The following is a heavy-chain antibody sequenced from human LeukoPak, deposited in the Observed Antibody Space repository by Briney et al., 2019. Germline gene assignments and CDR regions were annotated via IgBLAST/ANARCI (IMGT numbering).Heavy chain of an antibody. CDR3: ARGRSDYLRYYFDH. CDR1: GGSFSGYY. Sequence: SETLSLTCAVYGGSFSGYYWSWIRQPPGKGLEWIGEINHSESTNYNPSLKSRVTISVDTSKNRFSLKLSSVTAADTAVYYCARGRSDYLRYYFDHWGQGTLVTVSS. D-gene: IGHD3-22*01. CDR2: INHSEST. V-gene: IGHV4-34*01. J-gene: IGHJ4*02.